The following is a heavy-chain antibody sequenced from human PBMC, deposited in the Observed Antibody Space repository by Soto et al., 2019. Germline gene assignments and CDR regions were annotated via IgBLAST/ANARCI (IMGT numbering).Heavy chain of an antibody. CDR2: IYSGGST. CDR3: AREVYYDILTGYRHLYYFDY. D-gene: IGHD3-9*01. J-gene: IGHJ4*02. V-gene: IGHV3-66*01. CDR1: GFTVSSNY. Sequence: VGSLRLSCAASGFTVSSNYMSWVRQAPGKGLEWVSVIYSGGSTYYADSVKGRFTISRDNSKNTLYLQMNSLRAEDTAVYYCAREVYYDILTGYRHLYYFDYWRQGTLVTVSS.